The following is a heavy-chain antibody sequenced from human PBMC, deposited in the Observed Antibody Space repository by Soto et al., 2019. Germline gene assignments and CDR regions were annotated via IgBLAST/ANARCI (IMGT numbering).Heavy chain of an antibody. CDR3: AVGITIFGVVPDYYGMDV. J-gene: IGHJ6*02. V-gene: IGHV4-30-4*01. Sequence: PPETLSLTCTVSGGSISSGDYYWSWIRQPPGKGLEWIGYIYYSGSTYYNPSLKSRVTISVDTSKNQFSLKLSSVTAADTAVYYCAVGITIFGVVPDYYGMDVWGQGTTVTVSS. CDR2: IYYSGST. D-gene: IGHD3-3*01. CDR1: GGSISSGDYY.